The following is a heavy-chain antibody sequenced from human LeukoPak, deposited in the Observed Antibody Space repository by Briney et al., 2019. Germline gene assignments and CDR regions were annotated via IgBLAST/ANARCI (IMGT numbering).Heavy chain of an antibody. CDR3: ARDERTIFGVVWEYYFDY. D-gene: IGHD3-3*01. Sequence: SESLSLTCTVSGGSISSSSYYWGWIRQPPGKGLEWIGSIYYSGSTYYNPSLKSRVTISVDTSKNQFSLKLSSVTAADRAVYYCARDERTIFGVVWEYYFDYWGQGTLVTVSS. CDR2: IYYSGST. V-gene: IGHV4-39*07. CDR1: GGSISSSSYY. J-gene: IGHJ4*02.